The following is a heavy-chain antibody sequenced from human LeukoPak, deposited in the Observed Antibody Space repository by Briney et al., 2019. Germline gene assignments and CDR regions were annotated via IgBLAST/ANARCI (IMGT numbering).Heavy chain of an antibody. CDR1: GFTFSNSG. CDR2: ISGSGDST. Sequence: GGTLRLSCAASGFTFSNSGMKWVRPAPGGGLGWVSTISGSGDSTYYADSVKGRFTSSRDNSKNTLYLQMNSLRAEDTAVYYCAKGAYYADWGQGTLVTVSS. CDR3: AKGAYYAD. V-gene: IGHV3-23*01. D-gene: IGHD3-3*01. J-gene: IGHJ4*02.